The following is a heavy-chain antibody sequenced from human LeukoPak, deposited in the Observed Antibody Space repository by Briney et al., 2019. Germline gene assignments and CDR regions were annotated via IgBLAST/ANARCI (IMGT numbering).Heavy chain of an antibody. D-gene: IGHD4-17*01. J-gene: IGHJ6*03. CDR1: GYTFTDYY. Sequence: ASVKVSCKPSGYTFTDYYMHWVRQAPGQGLEWMGWISAYNGNTNYAQKLQGRVTMTTDTSSSTAYMELRSLRSDDTAVYYCAILTTVTKKYSSYSSMTSGAKGPRSPSP. V-gene: IGHV1-18*04. CDR2: ISAYNGNT. CDR3: AILTTVTKKYSSYSSMTS.